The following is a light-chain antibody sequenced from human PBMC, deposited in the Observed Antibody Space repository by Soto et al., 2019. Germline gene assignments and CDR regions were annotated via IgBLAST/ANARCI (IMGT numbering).Light chain of an antibody. Sequence: QSALTQPASVSGSPGQSITISCTGTSSDVGGYNYVSWYQQHPGKAPKLMIYDVSNRPSGVSNRFSGSKSGNTASLTISGLQAEDEADYYCSSYISSSTVFGGGTKLTVL. V-gene: IGLV2-14*01. CDR3: SSYISSSTV. CDR2: DVS. CDR1: SSDVGGYNY. J-gene: IGLJ2*01.